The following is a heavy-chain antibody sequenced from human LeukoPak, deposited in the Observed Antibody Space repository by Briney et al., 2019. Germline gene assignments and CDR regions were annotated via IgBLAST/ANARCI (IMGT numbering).Heavy chain of an antibody. D-gene: IGHD3-10*01. CDR1: GFTFSSYG. V-gene: IGHV3-33*08. CDR3: ARSVYGSGSYMDV. Sequence: SGGSLRLSCAAFGFTFSSYGMHWVRQASGKGLEWVAVIRFDGDNKYYGEAVKGRFTIARNNAENKLFLDMNNLRADDTAVYFCARSVYGSGSYMDVWGQGTTVIVSS. CDR2: IRFDGDNK. J-gene: IGHJ6*03.